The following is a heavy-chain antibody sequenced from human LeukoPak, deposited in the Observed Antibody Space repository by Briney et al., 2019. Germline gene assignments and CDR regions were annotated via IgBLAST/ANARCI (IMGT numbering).Heavy chain of an antibody. CDR2: INHSGST. D-gene: IGHD1-26*01. CDR1: GGSFSGYY. Sequence: SETLSLTCAVYGGSFSGYYWSWIRQPPGKGLEWIGEINHSGSTNYNPSLKSRVTISVDTSKNQFSLKLSSVTAADTAVYYCARDPFVGAIDYWGQGTLVTVSS. CDR3: ARDPFVGAIDY. J-gene: IGHJ4*02. V-gene: IGHV4-34*01.